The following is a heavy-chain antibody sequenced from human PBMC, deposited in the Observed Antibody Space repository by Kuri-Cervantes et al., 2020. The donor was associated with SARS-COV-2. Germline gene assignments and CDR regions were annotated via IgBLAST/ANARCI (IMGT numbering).Heavy chain of an antibody. V-gene: IGHV3-23*01. J-gene: IGHJ4*02. CDR1: GFTFSSYA. CDR3: ASPRDLYYYGSGLDY. D-gene: IGHD3-10*01. Sequence: GGSLRLSCAASGFTFSSYAMSWVRQAPGKGLERVSAISGSGGSTYYADSVKGRFTISRDNAKNSLYLQMNSLRAEDTAVYYCASPRDLYYYGSGLDYWGQGTLVTVSS. CDR2: ISGSGGST.